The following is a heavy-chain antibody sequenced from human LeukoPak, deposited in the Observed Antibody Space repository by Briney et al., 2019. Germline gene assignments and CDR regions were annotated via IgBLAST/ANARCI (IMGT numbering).Heavy chain of an antibody. CDR1: GGSFSGYY. D-gene: IGHD2-2*01. CDR2: ITSSSGYI. CDR3: ARGGSNSPYYFDY. Sequence: PSETLSLTCAVYGGSFSGYYWSWIRQAPGKGLEWVSSITSSSGYIYYADSVKGRFTISRDNAKNSLSLQMNSLRAEDTAVYYCARGGSNSPYYFDYWGQGTLVTVSS. V-gene: IGHV3-21*01. J-gene: IGHJ4*02.